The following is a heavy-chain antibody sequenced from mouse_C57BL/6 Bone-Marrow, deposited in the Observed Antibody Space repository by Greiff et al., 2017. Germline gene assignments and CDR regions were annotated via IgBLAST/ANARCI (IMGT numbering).Heavy chain of an antibody. CDR3: ARKRLEYYCDY. CDR2: IRRGSSTI. V-gene: IGHV5-17*01. D-gene: IGHD4-1*01. CDR1: GFTFSDYG. Sequence: EVQLVESGGGLVKPGGSLKLSCAASGFTFSDYGMHWVRQAPEPGLEWVAYIRRGSSTIYYADTVKGRFAISRDNAKNTLFLQMTSLRSEDTAMYYYARKRLEYYCDYWGQGTTLTVSS. J-gene: IGHJ2*01.